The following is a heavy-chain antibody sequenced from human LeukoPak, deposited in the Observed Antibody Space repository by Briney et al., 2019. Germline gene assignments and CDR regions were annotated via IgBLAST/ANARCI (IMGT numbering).Heavy chain of an antibody. CDR1: GFTFSSYA. Sequence: GRSLRLSCAASGFTFSSYAMHWVRQAPGKGLEWVAVISYDGSNKYYADSVKGRFTISRDNSKNTLYLQMNSLRAEDTAVYYCAREGVIWSRPGVYGPKAGQEEAEDAFDIWGQGTMVTVSS. CDR2: ISYDGSNK. D-gene: IGHD3-10*01. CDR3: AREGVIWSRPGVYGPKAGQEEAEDAFDI. V-gene: IGHV3-30*04. J-gene: IGHJ3*02.